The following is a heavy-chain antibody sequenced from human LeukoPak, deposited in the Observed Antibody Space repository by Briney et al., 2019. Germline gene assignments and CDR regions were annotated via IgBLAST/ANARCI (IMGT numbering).Heavy chain of an antibody. CDR1: GGSISSYY. Sequence: SETLSLTCTVSGGSISSYYWSWIRQPPGKGLEWIGYIYYSGSTNYNPSLKSRVTISVDTSKNQFSLKLSSVTAADTAVYYCARGYYYGSGSYYNRVDYWGQGTLVTVSS. CDR2: IYYSGST. V-gene: IGHV4-59*12. J-gene: IGHJ4*02. D-gene: IGHD3-10*01. CDR3: ARGYYYGSGSYYNRVDY.